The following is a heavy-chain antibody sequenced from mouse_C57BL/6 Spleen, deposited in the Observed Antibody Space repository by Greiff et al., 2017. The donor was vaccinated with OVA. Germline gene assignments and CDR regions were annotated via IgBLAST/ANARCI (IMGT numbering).Heavy chain of an antibody. CDR1: GYAFSSSW. D-gene: IGHD2-4*01. V-gene: IGHV1-82*01. Sequence: VEPGASVKISCQASGYAFSSSWMNWVKQRPGKGLEWIGRIYPGDGDTNYNGKFKGKATLTADKSSSTAYMQLSSLTSEDSAVYFCARAYDYGFAYWGQGTLVTVSA. CDR2: IYPGDGDT. J-gene: IGHJ3*01. CDR3: ARAYDYGFAY.